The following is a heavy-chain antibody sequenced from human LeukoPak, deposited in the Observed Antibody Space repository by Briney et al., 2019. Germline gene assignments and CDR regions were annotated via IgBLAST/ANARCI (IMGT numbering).Heavy chain of an antibody. CDR1: GYSFTSYW. CDR3: ACRDLTSTWSFP. V-gene: IGHV5-51*01. CDR2: IYPGDLRV. Sequence: GESLKISCQGFGYSFTSYWIGWVREMPGKGMEWMGVIYPGDLRVRYNPSFQGQVTISVDKSINTAYLQWVSLRASDSAMYYCACRDLTSTWSFPWGQGTLVTVSS. J-gene: IGHJ5*02. D-gene: IGHD6-13*01.